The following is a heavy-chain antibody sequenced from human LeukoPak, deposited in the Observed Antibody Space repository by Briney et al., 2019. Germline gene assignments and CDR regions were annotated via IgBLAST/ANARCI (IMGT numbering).Heavy chain of an antibody. J-gene: IGHJ3*02. CDR2: ISPYNGNT. CDR1: GYTFNNYG. Sequence: GAXVKVSCKASGYTFNNYGISWVRQVPGQGLEWMGWISPYNGNTNFAQKFQGRLTVPTETSTTTAYMELRSLRSDDTAVYYCARQSYFDGRGDDAFDIWGQGTMVTVSS. V-gene: IGHV1-18*01. D-gene: IGHD2-15*01. CDR3: ARQSYFDGRGDDAFDI.